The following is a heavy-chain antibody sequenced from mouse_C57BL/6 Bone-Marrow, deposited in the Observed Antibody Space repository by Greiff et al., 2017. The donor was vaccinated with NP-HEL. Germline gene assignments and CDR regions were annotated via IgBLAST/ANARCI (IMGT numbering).Heavy chain of an antibody. CDR2: IYPRSGNT. CDR3: ANSNYEGWFAY. CDR1: GYTFTSYG. J-gene: IGHJ3*01. Sequence: VKLMESGAELARPGASVKLSCKASGYTFTSYGISWVKQRTGQGLEWIGEIYPRSGNTYYNEKFKGKATLTADKSSSTAYMELRSLTSEDSAVYFCANSNYEGWFAYWGQGTLVTVSA. D-gene: IGHD2-5*01. V-gene: IGHV1-81*01.